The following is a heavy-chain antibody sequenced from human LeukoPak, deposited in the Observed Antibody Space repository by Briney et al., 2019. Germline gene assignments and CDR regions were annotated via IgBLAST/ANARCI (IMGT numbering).Heavy chain of an antibody. J-gene: IGHJ4*02. CDR1: GFTFSNYA. V-gene: IGHV3-23*01. CDR3: ARALWRTVVTAFGY. D-gene: IGHD4-23*01. CDR2: ISNSGAVT. Sequence: GGSLRLSCAASGFTFSNYAITWVRQAPGKGLEWVSAISNSGAVTYYADSVKGRFTISRDNSKNTLYLQMNSLRAEDTAVYYCARALWRTVVTAFGYWGQGTLVTVSS.